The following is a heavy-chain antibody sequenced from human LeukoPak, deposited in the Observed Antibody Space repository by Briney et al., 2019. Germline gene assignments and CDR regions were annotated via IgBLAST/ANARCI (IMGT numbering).Heavy chain of an antibody. D-gene: IGHD2-21*02. V-gene: IGHV3-48*03. J-gene: IGHJ4*02. CDR2: ISSSGSTI. Sequence: GGSLRLSCAASGFTFSSYEMNWVRQAPGKGLEWVSYISSSGSTIYYADSVKGRFTISRDNAKNSLYLQMNSLRAEDTAVYYCARATLLFFFDYWGQGTLVTVSS. CDR1: GFTFSSYE. CDR3: ARATLLFFFDY.